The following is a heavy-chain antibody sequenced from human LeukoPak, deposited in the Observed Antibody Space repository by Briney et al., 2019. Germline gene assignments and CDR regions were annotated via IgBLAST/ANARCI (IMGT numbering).Heavy chain of an antibody. V-gene: IGHV1-18*01. D-gene: IGHD2-15*01. CDR1: GYTFISYG. CDR2: ISAYNGNT. J-gene: IGHJ4*02. Sequence: ASVKVSCKASGYTFISYGISWVRQAPGQGLEWMGWISAYNGNTNYAQKLQGRVTMTTDTSTSTAYMELRSLRSDDTAVYYCARSSGYCSGGSCGNFDYWGQGTLVTVSS. CDR3: ARSSGYCSGGSCGNFDY.